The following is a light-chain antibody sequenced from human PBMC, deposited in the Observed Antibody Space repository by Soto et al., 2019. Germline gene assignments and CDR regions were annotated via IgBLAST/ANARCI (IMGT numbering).Light chain of an antibody. CDR2: GAS. Sequence: EIVLTQSPGTLSLSPGERATLSCRASQSVSNNYLAWYQQKPGQAPRLLIYGASNRATGIPDRFSGSGSGTDFTLTISSLQSEDSAVYYCQQYDNWPITFGQGTRLEIK. CDR1: QSVSNNY. J-gene: IGKJ5*01. V-gene: IGKV3-20*01. CDR3: QQYDNWPIT.